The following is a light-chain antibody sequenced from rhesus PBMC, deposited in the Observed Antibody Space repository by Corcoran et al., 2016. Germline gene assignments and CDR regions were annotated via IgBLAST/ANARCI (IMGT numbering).Light chain of an antibody. J-gene: IGKJ1*01. CDR3: KQHNSHPRT. CDR1: QTISSY. Sequence: DIQMTQSPSSLSASVGDRVTITCRASQTISSYLAWYQQKPGKVPKLLIYAASTLQSGVPSRFSGSGTGTDFTLNISSRQPEDFATYYCKQHNSHPRTFGQGTKVEIK. CDR2: AAS. V-gene: IGKV1-44*03.